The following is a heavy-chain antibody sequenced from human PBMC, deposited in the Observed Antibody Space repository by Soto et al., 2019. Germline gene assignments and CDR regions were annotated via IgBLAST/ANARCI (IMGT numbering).Heavy chain of an antibody. CDR2: ISGSGGST. J-gene: IGHJ5*02. CDR3: SKSVVPAGRWFET. D-gene: IGHD2-2*01. V-gene: IGHV3-23*01. Sequence: GGSLRLSCAASGFTFSSYAMNWVRQAPGKGLEWVSSISGSGGSTYFADSVKGRFTISRDNSKNTLYLQMNSLRAGDTAVYYCSKSVVPAGRWFETWGQGTLVTVSS. CDR1: GFTFSSYA.